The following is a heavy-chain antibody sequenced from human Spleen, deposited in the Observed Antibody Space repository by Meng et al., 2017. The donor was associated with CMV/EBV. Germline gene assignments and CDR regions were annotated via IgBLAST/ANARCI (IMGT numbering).Heavy chain of an antibody. CDR2: ISSSGSSI. CDR3: APLLTGYFVPH. Sequence: VGSLRLSCAASGFTFRDYYMTWIRQAPGEGLEWLSYISSSGSSIYYADSVKGRFTISRDNARNSLYLQMNSLRADDTAVDYCAPLLTGYFVPHWGKGTLVTVSS. V-gene: IGHV3-11*01. J-gene: IGHJ4*02. CDR1: GFTFRDYY. D-gene: IGHD3-9*01.